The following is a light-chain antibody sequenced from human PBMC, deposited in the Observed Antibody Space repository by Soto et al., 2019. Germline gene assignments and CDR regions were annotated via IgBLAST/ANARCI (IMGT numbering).Light chain of an antibody. CDR1: QSITSSY. V-gene: IGKV3-20*01. CDR2: GSS. CDR3: QQYGSSPIT. J-gene: IGKJ5*01. Sequence: EIGLTQSPGTLSLSPGERATLSCRASQSITSSYLAWYQQKPGQAPRLLIYGSSSRATGIPDRFSGSGSGTDFTLTISRLEPEDFAVYYCQQYGSSPITFGQGTRLEIK.